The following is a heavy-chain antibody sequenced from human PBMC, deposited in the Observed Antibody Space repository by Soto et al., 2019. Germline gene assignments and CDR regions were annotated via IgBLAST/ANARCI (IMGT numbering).Heavy chain of an antibody. CDR3: ARGGVYSGYDYYFDY. Sequence: PSETLSLTCAVSGYSISSGYYWGWIRQPPGKGLEWIGSIYHSGSTYYSPSLKSRVTISVDTSKNQFSLKLSSVTAADTAVYYCARGGVYSGYDYYFDYWGQGTLVTVSS. CDR2: IYHSGST. J-gene: IGHJ4*02. V-gene: IGHV4-38-2*01. CDR1: GYSISSGYY. D-gene: IGHD5-12*01.